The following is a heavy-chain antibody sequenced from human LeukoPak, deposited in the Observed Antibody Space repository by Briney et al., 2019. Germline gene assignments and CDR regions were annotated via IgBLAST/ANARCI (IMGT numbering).Heavy chain of an antibody. Sequence: SETLSLTCTVSGGFLTSYFWSWIRQPPGKGLEWIGYIYYSGSTSYNPSLKSRVTISLGTSKNQFSLKLSSVTAADTAVYYCARHCLRYYYDSSGYYYVVGTEEYFDYWGQGTLVTVSS. J-gene: IGHJ4*02. CDR2: IYYSGST. CDR3: ARHCLRYYYDSSGYYYVVGTEEYFDY. V-gene: IGHV4-59*08. CDR1: GGFLTSYF. D-gene: IGHD3-22*01.